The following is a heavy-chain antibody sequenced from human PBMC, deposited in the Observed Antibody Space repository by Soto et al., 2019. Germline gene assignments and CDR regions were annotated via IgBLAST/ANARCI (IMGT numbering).Heavy chain of an antibody. Sequence: ARQSPCQAPGQRLEWMGWINAGNGNTKYSQKFQGRVTITRDTSASTAYMELSSLRSEDTAVDDCARDLGGWPEYWGQGTLVTVFS. CDR2: INAGNGNT. J-gene: IGHJ4*02. V-gene: IGHV1-3*01. D-gene: IGHD2-15*01. CDR3: ARDLGGWPEY. CDR1: A.